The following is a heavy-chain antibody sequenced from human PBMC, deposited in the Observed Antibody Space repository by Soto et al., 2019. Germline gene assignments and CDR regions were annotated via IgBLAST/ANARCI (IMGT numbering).Heavy chain of an antibody. CDR2: ISSSSSTK. CDR1: GFTFSSYS. Sequence: GGSLRLSCAASGFTFSSYSMNWVRQAPGKGLEWVSYISSSSSTKYYADSVKGRFTITRDNAKNSLYLQMNSLRDEDAAVAYSAEDHNDYSGPYYFDYWGQGTLVTVSS. D-gene: IGHD3-16*01. CDR3: AEDHNDYSGPYYFDY. J-gene: IGHJ4*02. V-gene: IGHV3-48*02.